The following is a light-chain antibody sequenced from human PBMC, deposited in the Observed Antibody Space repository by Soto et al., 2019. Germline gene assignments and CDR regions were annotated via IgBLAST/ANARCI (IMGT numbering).Light chain of an antibody. Sequence: QSALTQPPSASGSPGQSVTISCTGTSSDVGGYNYVSWYQQHPGKAPQLMIYEVSKRPSGVPDRFSGSKSGNTASLTVSGLQAEDEADYYCSSYAGSNVLFGGGTKVTVL. J-gene: IGLJ2*01. CDR2: EVS. CDR3: SSYAGSNVL. V-gene: IGLV2-8*01. CDR1: SSDVGGYNY.